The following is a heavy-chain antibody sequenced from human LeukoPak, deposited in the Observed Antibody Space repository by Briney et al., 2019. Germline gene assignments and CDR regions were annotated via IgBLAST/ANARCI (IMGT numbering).Heavy chain of an antibody. CDR2: ISYDGSDK. J-gene: IGHJ4*02. Sequence: GGSLRLSCAASGFTFSNYAKHWVRQAPGKGLEWVAVISYDGSDKYYADSVKGRFTISRDNSKNTLYLQMNSLRPEDTAVYYCARDWGRRYSSGWYGDFDYWGQGTLVTVSS. CDR1: GFTFSNYA. CDR3: ARDWGRRYSSGWYGDFDY. D-gene: IGHD6-19*01. V-gene: IGHV3-30-3*01.